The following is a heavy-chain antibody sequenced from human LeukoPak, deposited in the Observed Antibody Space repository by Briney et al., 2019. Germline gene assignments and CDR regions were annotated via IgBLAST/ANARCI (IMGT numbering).Heavy chain of an antibody. CDR2: ISSSGRST. CDR3: AKAASGGAFDY. D-gene: IGHD4-23*01. J-gene: IGHJ4*02. V-gene: IGHV3-23*01. CDR1: GFIFSSYA. Sequence: GGSLRLSCSASGFIFSSYAMNWFRQAPGMGPEWVSTISSSGRSTYYADSVKGRFTISRDNSKNTLYLQMNSLRAEDTAIYYCAKAASGGAFDYWGQGTLVTVSS.